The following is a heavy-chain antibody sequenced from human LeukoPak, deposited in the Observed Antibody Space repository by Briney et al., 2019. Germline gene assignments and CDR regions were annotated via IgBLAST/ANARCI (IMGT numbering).Heavy chain of an antibody. CDR3: ARKGSSASSDYGMDV. D-gene: IGHD2-2*01. CDR2: IDPSDSYT. CDR1: GYIFTSYW. J-gene: IGHJ6*02. Sequence: GESLRISCKGSGYIFTSYWISWVRRMPGKGLEWMGRIDPSDSYTNYSPSFQGHVTISADKSISTAYLQWSSLKASDTAMYYCARKGSSASSDYGMDVWGQGTTVTVSS. V-gene: IGHV5-10-1*01.